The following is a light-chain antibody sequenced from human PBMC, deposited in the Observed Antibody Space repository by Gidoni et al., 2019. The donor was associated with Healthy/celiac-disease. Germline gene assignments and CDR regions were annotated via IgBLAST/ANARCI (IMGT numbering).Light chain of an antibody. CDR3: SSYTSSNPYV. V-gene: IGLV2-14*01. CDR1: SSDVGGYNS. CDR2: EVT. Sequence: QSALTQPAAASDSPGQSITTSCTGTSSDVGGYNSVSWYQQHPGKAPKLLIYEVTNRPSGVSNRFSGSKSGNTASLTISGLQAEDEADYYCSSYTSSNPYVFGTGTKVTVL. J-gene: IGLJ1*01.